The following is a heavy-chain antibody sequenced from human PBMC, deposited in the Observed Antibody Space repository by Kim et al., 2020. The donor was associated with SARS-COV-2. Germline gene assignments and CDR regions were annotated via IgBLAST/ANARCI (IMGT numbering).Heavy chain of an antibody. CDR3: ARDGSSILRFLEWLFGSMXV. CDR2: TYYRSKWYN. CDR1: GDSVSSNSAA. D-gene: IGHD3-3*01. J-gene: IGHJ6*02. Sequence: SQTLSLPCAISGDSVSSNSAAWNWIRQSPSRGLEWLGRTYYRSKWYNDYAVSVKSRITINPDTSKNQFSLQLNSVTPEDTAVYYCARDGSSILRFLEWLFGSMXVWGQGTXVTVSS. V-gene: IGHV6-1*01.